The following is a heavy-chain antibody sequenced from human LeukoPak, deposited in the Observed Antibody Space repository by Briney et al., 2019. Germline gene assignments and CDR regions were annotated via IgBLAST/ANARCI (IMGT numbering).Heavy chain of an antibody. J-gene: IGHJ6*03. Sequence: ASVKVSCKASGYTFTSYYMHWVRQAPGQGLEWMGIINPSGGSTSYAQKFQGRVTMTRDMSTSTAYMELSRLRSDDTAVYYCARSPYSYYYYYMDVWGKGTTVTVSS. CDR1: GYTFTSYY. CDR2: INPSGGST. V-gene: IGHV1-46*01. CDR3: ARSPYSYYYYYMDV.